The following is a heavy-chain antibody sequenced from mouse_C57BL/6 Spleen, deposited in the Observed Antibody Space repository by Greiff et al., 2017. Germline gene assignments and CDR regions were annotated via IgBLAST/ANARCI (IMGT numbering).Heavy chain of an antibody. CDR2: IDPSDSYT. D-gene: IGHD1-1*01. Sequence: LQQPGAELVKPGASVKLSCKASGYTFTSYWMQWVKQRPGQGLEWIGEIDPSDSYTNYNQKFKGKATLTVDTSSSTAYMQLSSLTSEDSAVYYCARGLITTVVGYWGQGTTLTVSS. CDR3: ARGLITTVVGY. CDR1: GYTFTSYW. V-gene: IGHV1-50*01. J-gene: IGHJ2*01.